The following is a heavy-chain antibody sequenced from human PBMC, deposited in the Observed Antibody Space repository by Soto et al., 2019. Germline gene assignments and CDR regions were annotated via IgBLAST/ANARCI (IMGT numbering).Heavy chain of an antibody. Sequence: ASVKVSCKASGYTFSNYGITWVRQARGQGLEWIGWIGVGNGNTNYAQKLQERVSMTTDTSTRTAYMELSSLRSEDTAVYYCAAGVAYDGNFDIWGQGTMVTVS. V-gene: IGHV1-18*01. D-gene: IGHD5-12*01. CDR1: GYTFSNYG. J-gene: IGHJ3*02. CDR2: IGVGNGNT. CDR3: AAGVAYDGNFDI.